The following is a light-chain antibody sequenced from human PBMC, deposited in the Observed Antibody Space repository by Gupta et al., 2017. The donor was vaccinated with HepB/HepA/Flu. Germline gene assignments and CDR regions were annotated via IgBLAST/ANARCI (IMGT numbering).Light chain of an antibody. Sequence: DIVMTQSPLSLPVTPGEPASISCRSSQSLLHSNGYNYLDWYLQKPGQSPQLLLYLGSNRASGVPDRFSGSGSGTAFTLRIIRVEAEDVVVYYCSQTLQTPRTLGRGTKVEIK. CDR1: QSLLHSNGYNY. CDR3: SQTLQTPRT. V-gene: IGKV2-28*01. J-gene: IGKJ1*01. CDR2: LGS.